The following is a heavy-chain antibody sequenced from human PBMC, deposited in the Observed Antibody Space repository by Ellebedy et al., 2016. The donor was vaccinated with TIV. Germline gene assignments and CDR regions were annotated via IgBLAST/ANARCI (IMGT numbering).Heavy chain of an antibody. Sequence: GESLKISXAASGFSFDLYAMNWVRQAPGKGLEWVSTISGGGDSTYYADSVKGRFTISRDNAKNSLYLQMNSLRVEDTAVYYCARFDYYDRRGDYYFDSWGQGTLVTVSS. CDR2: ISGGGDST. CDR1: GFSFDLYA. V-gene: IGHV3-23*01. J-gene: IGHJ4*02. D-gene: IGHD3-22*01. CDR3: ARFDYYDRRGDYYFDS.